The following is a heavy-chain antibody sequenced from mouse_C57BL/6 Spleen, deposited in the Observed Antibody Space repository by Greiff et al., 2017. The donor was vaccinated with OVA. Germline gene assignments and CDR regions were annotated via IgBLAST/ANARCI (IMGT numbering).Heavy chain of an antibody. Sequence: VKLMESGAELMKPGASVKLSCKATGYTFTGYWIEWVKQRPGHGLEWIGEILPGSGSSNYNEKFKGKATFTADTSSNTAYMQLSSLTTEDSAIYYCAKAFITTVVASFDYWGQGTTLTVSS. V-gene: IGHV1-9*01. J-gene: IGHJ2*01. CDR2: ILPGSGSS. D-gene: IGHD1-1*01. CDR3: AKAFITTVVASFDY. CDR1: GYTFTGYW.